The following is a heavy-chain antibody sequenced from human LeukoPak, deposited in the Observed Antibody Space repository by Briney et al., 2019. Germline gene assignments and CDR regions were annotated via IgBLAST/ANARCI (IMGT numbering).Heavy chain of an antibody. J-gene: IGHJ3*02. D-gene: IGHD2-2*01. CDR2: INHSRST. Sequence: SETLSLTCAVYGGSFSGYYWSWIRQPPGKGLEWIGEINHSRSTNYNPSLKSRVTISVDPSKNQFSLKLSSLTAADTAVYYCARGGEVGEHRCSTSCYAFDIWGQGTMVTVSS. CDR3: ARGGEVGEHRCSTSCYAFDI. V-gene: IGHV4-34*01. CDR1: GGSFSGYY.